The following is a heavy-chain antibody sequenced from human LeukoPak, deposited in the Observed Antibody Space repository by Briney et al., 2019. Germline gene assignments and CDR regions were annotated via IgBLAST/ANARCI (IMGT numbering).Heavy chain of an antibody. CDR3: VKDRRGTYTLHY. Sequence: PGRSLRLSCSATGFTFSNYAKLWRPQAPGKEREGVVVRLDHGRRQHYEDPVKGRFTISRDNSKNTLNLQMNGLRAEDRAGYYCVKDRRGTYTLHYWGGGTLLSVSS. V-gene: IGHV3-30*04. J-gene: IGHJ4*02. CDR2: RLDHGRRQ. D-gene: IGHD3-16*01. CDR1: GFTFSNYA.